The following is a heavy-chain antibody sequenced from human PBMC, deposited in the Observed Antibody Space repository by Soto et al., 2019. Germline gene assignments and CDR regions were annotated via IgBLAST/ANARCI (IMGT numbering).Heavy chain of an antibody. D-gene: IGHD2-2*02. CDR1: GFTFSSYA. CDR2: ISGSGGST. J-gene: IGHJ6*03. CDR3: AKVDCRSTSCYIYYYYYMDV. V-gene: IGHV3-23*01. Sequence: EVQLLESGGGLVQPGGSLRLSCAASGFTFSSYAMSWVRQAPGKGLEWVSAISGSGGSTYYADSVKGRFTISRDNSKNTLNLQMKSLGAEDTAVYYCAKVDCRSTSCYIYYYYYMDVWGKGTTVTVSS.